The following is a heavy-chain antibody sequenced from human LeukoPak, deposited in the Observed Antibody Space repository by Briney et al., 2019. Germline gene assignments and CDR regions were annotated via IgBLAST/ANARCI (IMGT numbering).Heavy chain of an antibody. D-gene: IGHD3-3*01. J-gene: IGHJ5*02. CDR2: ISYSGST. CDR3: ARGRDFWSNYFGFDP. V-gene: IGHV4-59*11. CDR1: HGSMVDHY. Sequence: SPSETLSLTCNVSHGSMVDHYWSWIRQSPGKGLEWLGYISYSGSTKYNPSFRGRGTMSLDRSKNQFSLNLGSVTAADTAVYYCARGRDFWSNYFGFDPWGQGALVTVSS.